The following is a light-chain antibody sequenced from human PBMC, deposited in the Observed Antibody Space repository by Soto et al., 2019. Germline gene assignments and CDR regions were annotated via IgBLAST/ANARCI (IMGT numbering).Light chain of an antibody. CDR2: DVS. J-gene: IGKJ1*01. CDR1: QSVSTY. V-gene: IGKV3-11*01. Sequence: ENVLTQSPATLSLSPGERATLSCRASQSVSTYLAWYQQKPGQAPRLLIYDVSKRATGIPARFSGSGSGTDFTLNIGRLEPEDFAVYYCQQRGNWPWTFGQGTKVEIK. CDR3: QQRGNWPWT.